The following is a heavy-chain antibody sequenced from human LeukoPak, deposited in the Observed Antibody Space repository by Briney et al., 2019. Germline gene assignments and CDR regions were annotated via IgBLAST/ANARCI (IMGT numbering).Heavy chain of an antibody. CDR1: GGSFSGYY. CDR3: ARGGNFQH. Sequence: SETLSLTCAVYGGSFSGYYWSWIRQPPGKGPEWIGEINHSGSTNYNPSLKSRVTISVDTSKNQFSLKLSSVTAADTAVYYCARGGNFQHWGQGTLVTVSS. V-gene: IGHV4-34*01. D-gene: IGHD3-10*01. J-gene: IGHJ1*01. CDR2: INHSGST.